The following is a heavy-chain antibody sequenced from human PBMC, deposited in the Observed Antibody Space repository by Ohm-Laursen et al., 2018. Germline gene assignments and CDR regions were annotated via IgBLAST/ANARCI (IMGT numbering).Heavy chain of an antibody. D-gene: IGHD1-26*01. CDR1: GYSISSGYF. J-gene: IGHJ5*02. Sequence: SQTLSLTCVVSGYSISSGYFWGWIRQPPGKGLEWIGTIYHSGSTYYNPSLKSRVTISVDTSKNQFSLKLSSVTAADTAVYYCARSQGVGATVDWFDPWGQGTLVTVSS. CDR2: IYHSGST. CDR3: ARSQGVGATVDWFDP. V-gene: IGHV4-38-2*01.